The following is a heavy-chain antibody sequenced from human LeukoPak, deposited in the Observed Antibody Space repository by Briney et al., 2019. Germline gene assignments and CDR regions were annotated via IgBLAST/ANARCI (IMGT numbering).Heavy chain of an antibody. CDR1: GFTFSSYS. CDR2: ISSSSSYI. V-gene: IGHV3-21*04. Sequence: GGSLRLSCAASGFTFSSYSMNWVRQAPGKGLEWVSSISSSSSYIYYADSVKGRFTISRDNSKNTLYLQMNSLRAEDTAVYYCAKDRTYGMDVWGQGTTVTVSS. CDR3: AKDRTYGMDV. J-gene: IGHJ6*02.